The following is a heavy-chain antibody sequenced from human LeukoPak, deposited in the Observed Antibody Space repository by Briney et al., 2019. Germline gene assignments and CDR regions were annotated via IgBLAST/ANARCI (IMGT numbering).Heavy chain of an antibody. D-gene: IGHD6-13*01. Sequence: ASVKVSCKASGYTFTGYYTHWVRQAPGQGLEWMGWISAYNGNTNYAQKLQGRVTMTTDTSTSTAYMELRSLRSDDTAVYYCARHRHAYSSSWYQDYYYYMDVWGKGTTVTVSS. CDR1: GYTFTGYY. V-gene: IGHV1-18*04. J-gene: IGHJ6*03. CDR3: ARHRHAYSSSWYQDYYYYMDV. CDR2: ISAYNGNT.